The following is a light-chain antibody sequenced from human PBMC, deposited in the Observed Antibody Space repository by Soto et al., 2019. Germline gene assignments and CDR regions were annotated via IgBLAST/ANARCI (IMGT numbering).Light chain of an antibody. V-gene: IGLV1-40*01. Sequence: LTQPPSVFGAPGQRVTISCTGSSSNIGAGYDVHWYQQLPGTAPKLLIYGNSNRPSGVPDRFSGSKSGTSASLAITGLQAEDEADYYCQSYDSSLSGYVFGTGTKVTVL. CDR2: GNS. CDR1: SSNIGAGYD. CDR3: QSYDSSLSGYV. J-gene: IGLJ1*01.